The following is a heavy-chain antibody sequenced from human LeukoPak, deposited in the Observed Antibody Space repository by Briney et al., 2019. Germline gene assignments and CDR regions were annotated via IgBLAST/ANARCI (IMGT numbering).Heavy chain of an antibody. J-gene: IGHJ6*02. V-gene: IGHV3-13*01. CDR2: IGIAGDT. Sequence: GGSLRLSCAASGFTFSSYDMDWVRQTIGKGLEWVSSIGIAGDTYYPGSVKGRFTISRENAKNSLYLQMNSLRAGDTAVYYCARAPPYSSASWGYYGMDVWGQGTTVTVSS. CDR3: ARAPPYSSASWGYYGMDV. D-gene: IGHD6-6*01. CDR1: GFTFSSYD.